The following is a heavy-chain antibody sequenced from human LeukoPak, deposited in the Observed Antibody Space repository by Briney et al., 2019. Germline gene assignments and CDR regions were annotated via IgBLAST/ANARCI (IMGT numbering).Heavy chain of an antibody. D-gene: IGHD6-13*01. CDR2: IDYTGGT. V-gene: IGHV4-59*01. Sequence: PSETLSLTCTVSGGSIRSYYWSWIRQPPGKGLEWIGYIDYTGGTNYNPSLKSRVTLSVDTSKNQFSLNLSSVTAADTAVFYCARGSPYSSSWWFDYWGQGTLVTVSS. J-gene: IGHJ4*02. CDR1: GGSIRSYY. CDR3: ARGSPYSSSWWFDY.